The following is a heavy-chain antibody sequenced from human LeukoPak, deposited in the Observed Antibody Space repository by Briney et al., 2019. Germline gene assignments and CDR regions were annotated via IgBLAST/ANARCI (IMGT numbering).Heavy chain of an antibody. CDR3: ARGLGSKVDY. CDR2: INHSGGT. D-gene: IGHD3-10*01. Sequence: SETLSLTCAVYGGSFSGYYWSWIRQPPGKGLEWIGEINHSGGTNYNPSLKSRVTISVDTSKNQFSLKLSSVTAADTAVYYCARGLGSKVDYWGQGTLVTVSS. J-gene: IGHJ4*02. CDR1: GGSFSGYY. V-gene: IGHV4-34*01.